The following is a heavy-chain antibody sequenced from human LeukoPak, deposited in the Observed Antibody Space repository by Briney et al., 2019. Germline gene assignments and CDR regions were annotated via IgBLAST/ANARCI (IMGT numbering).Heavy chain of an antibody. CDR1: GYTFTGYY. CDR3: ARDPGSGPGYNFDY. J-gene: IGHJ4*02. D-gene: IGHD5-24*01. Sequence: ASVKVSCKASGYTFTGYYMHWVRQAPGQGLEWMGWINPNSGGTNYAQKFQGRATMTRDTSISTAYMELSRLRSDDTAVYYCARDPGSGPGYNFDYWGQGTLVTVSS. CDR2: INPNSGGT. V-gene: IGHV1-2*02.